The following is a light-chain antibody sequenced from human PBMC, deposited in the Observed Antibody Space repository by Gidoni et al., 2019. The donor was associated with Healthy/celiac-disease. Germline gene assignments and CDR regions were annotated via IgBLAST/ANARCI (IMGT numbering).Light chain of an antibody. Sequence: DIQMTQSPSTLSASVGDRVTITCRASQSISSWLAWYQPKPGKAPKLLIYKASSLESGVPTRFQGRGSGTEFHLTLSSLQPGDFATYYCQQYNSYSTFXGXTKVEIK. CDR2: KAS. V-gene: IGKV1-5*03. CDR3: QQYNSYST. CDR1: QSISSW. J-gene: IGKJ4*01.